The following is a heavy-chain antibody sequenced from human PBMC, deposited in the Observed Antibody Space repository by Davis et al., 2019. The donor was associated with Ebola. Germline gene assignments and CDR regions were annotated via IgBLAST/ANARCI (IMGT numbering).Heavy chain of an antibody. J-gene: IGHJ5*02. CDR1: GFTFSSYW. CDR3: ARMMTTVTTGWFDP. Sequence: GESLKISCAASGFTFSSYWMSWVRQAPGKGLEWVANIKQDGSEKYYVDSVKGRFTISRDNAKNSLYLQMNSLRAEDTAVYYCARMMTTVTTGWFDPWGQGTLVTVSS. D-gene: IGHD4-17*01. CDR2: IKQDGSEK. V-gene: IGHV3-7*01.